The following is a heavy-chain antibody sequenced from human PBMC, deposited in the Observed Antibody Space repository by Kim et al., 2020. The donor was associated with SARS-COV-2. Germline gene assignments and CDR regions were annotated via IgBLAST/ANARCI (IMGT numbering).Heavy chain of an antibody. J-gene: IGHJ4*02. CDR3: ARDHYGDYAKDY. Sequence: GGSLRLSCTASGFTFTSYSMNWVRQAPGKGLEWVSSISSSSTYIYYADSVKGRFTISRDNAKNSLYLQMNSLRAEDTAVYYCARDHYGDYAKDYWGQGTLVTVSS. V-gene: IGHV3-21*01. D-gene: IGHD4-17*01. CDR1: GFTFTSYS. CDR2: ISSSSTYI.